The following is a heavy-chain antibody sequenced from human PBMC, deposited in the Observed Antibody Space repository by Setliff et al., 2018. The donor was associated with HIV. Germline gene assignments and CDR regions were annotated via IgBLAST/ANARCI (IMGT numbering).Heavy chain of an antibody. CDR3: ARSRKSSGYYGVTGYGMDV. CDR2: INHSGST. CDR1: GGSFSGYY. V-gene: IGHV4-34*01. Sequence: PSETLSLTCAVYGGSFSGYYWSWIRQPPGKGLEWIGEINHSGSTNYNPSLKSRVTISVATSKNQFSLKLNSVTNADTAVYSCARSRKSSGYYGVTGYGMDVWGQGTTVTVSS. D-gene: IGHD3-22*01. J-gene: IGHJ6*02.